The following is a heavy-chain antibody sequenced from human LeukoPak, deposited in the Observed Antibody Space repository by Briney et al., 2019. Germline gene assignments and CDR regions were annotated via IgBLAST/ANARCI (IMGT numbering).Heavy chain of an antibody. Sequence: GGSLRLSCAASGFTFSSYSMNWVRQAQGKGLEWVSSISSSSSYIYYADSVKGRFTISRDNAKNSLYLQMNSLRAEDTAVYYCARTPFSGSYNGHWFDPWGQGTLVAVSS. V-gene: IGHV3-21*01. D-gene: IGHD1-26*01. CDR2: ISSSSSYI. J-gene: IGHJ5*02. CDR1: GFTFSSYS. CDR3: ARTPFSGSYNGHWFDP.